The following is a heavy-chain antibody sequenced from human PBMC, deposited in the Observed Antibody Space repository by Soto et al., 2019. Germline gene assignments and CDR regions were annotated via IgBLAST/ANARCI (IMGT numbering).Heavy chain of an antibody. CDR3: ARDRSRGWSGYLGWFDP. D-gene: IGHD3-3*01. J-gene: IGHJ5*02. Sequence: QVQLVQSGAEVKKPGSSVKVSCKASGGTFSSYAISWVRQAPGQGLEWMGGIIPIFGTANYAQKFQGRVTITADESPSTAYMELSSLRSEDTAVYYCARDRSRGWSGYLGWFDPWGQGTLVTVSS. V-gene: IGHV1-69*01. CDR2: IIPIFGTA. CDR1: GGTFSSYA.